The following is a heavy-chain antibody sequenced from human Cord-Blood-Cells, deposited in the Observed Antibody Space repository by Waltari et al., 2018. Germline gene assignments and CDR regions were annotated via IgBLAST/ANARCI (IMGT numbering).Heavy chain of an antibody. J-gene: IGHJ4*02. D-gene: IGHD6-13*01. CDR3: ARGRNGQQLVPHFDY. CDR2: IYYSGST. V-gene: IGHV4-59*11. CDR1: GGSISSHY. Sequence: QVQLQESGPGLVKPSETLSLTCTVSGGSISSHYCSWIRQPPGKGLEWIGYIYYSGSTNYNPSLKSRVTISVDTSKNQFSLKLSSVTAADTAVYYCARGRNGQQLVPHFDYWGQGTLVTVSS.